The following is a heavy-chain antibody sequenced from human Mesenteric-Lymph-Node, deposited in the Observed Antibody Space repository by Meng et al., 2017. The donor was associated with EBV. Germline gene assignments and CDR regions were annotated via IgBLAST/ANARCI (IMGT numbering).Heavy chain of an antibody. CDR1: GGSISSNNW. J-gene: IGHJ4*02. D-gene: IGHD3-10*01. CDR3: ARDLLRGVIHS. CDR2: IYHSGTS. V-gene: IGHV4-4*02. Sequence: VQLQESGPVLWNPSGTPSLIVAVSGGSISSNNWWIWVRQPPGKGLEWIAEIYHSGTSTYNPSLKSRLTVSVDKSKNQFSLKLTSVTAADTAVYYCARDLLRGVIHSWGQGTLVTVSS.